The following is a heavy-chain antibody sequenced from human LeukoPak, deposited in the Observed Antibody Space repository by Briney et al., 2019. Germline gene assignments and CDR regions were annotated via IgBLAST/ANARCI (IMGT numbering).Heavy chain of an antibody. CDR3: ARVGYYYYYGMDV. J-gene: IGHJ6*02. CDR1: GDSVSSGNYY. Sequence: SGTLSLTCTVSGDSVSSGNYYLSWIRQPPGKGLDWITYMSPSGTTKYNPSLKSRVTTSVDTSRTQFSLRLSSVTAADTAVYYCARVGYYYYYGMDVWGQGTTVTVSS. V-gene: IGHV4-61*01. D-gene: IGHD1-26*01. CDR2: MSPSGTT.